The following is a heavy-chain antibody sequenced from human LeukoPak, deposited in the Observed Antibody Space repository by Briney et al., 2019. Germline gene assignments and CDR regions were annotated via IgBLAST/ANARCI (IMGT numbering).Heavy chain of an antibody. CDR3: TTDRYYDSSGYYYPFDY. CDR2: IKSKTDGGTT. CDR1: GFTFSNAW. Sequence: GSLRLSCAASGFTFSNAWMSWVRQAPGKGLEWVGRIKSKTDGGTTDYAAPVKGRFTISRDDSKNTLHLQMNSLKTEDTAVYYCTTDRYYDSSGYYYPFDYWGQGTLVTVSS. J-gene: IGHJ4*02. D-gene: IGHD3-22*01. V-gene: IGHV3-15*01.